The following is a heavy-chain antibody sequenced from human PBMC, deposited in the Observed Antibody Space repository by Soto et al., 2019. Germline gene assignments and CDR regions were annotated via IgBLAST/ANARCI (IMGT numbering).Heavy chain of an antibody. CDR3: ARFYYDSSGYLPSPYYYYYGMDV. D-gene: IGHD3-22*01. V-gene: IGHV3-7*04. CDR1: GFTFSSYW. J-gene: IGHJ6*02. Sequence: EVQLVESGGGLVQPGGSLRLSCAASGFTFSSYWMSWVRQAPGKGLEWVANIKQEGSEKYYVDSVKGRFTISRDNAKNSLYLQMNSLRAEDTAVYYCARFYYDSSGYLPSPYYYYYGMDVWGQGTTVTVSS. CDR2: IKQEGSEK.